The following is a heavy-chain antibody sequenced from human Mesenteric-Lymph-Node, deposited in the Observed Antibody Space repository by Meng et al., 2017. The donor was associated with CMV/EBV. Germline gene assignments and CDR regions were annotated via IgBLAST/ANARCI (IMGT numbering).Heavy chain of an antibody. D-gene: IGHD3-3*01. CDR2: ISGSGGST. CDR1: GFTFSSYA. CDR3: ARDPKLIRFLGLFDY. Sequence: GESLKISCAASGFTFSSYAMSWVRQAPGKGLEWVSAISGSGGSTYYADSVKGRFTISRDNSKNTLYLQMNSLRADDTTVYYCARDPKLIRFLGLFDYWGQGTLVTVSS. V-gene: IGHV3-23*01. J-gene: IGHJ4*02.